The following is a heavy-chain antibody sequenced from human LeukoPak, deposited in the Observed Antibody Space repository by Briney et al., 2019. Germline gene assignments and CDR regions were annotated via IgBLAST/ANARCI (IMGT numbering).Heavy chain of an antibody. V-gene: IGHV1-2*02. CDR1: GYTFTGYY. CDR2: INPNSGGT. J-gene: IGHJ4*02. D-gene: IGHD1-26*01. Sequence: ASVKVSCKASGYTFTGYYMHWVRQAPGQGLEWMGWINPNSGGTNYAQKFQGRVTITADKSTSTAYMELSSLRSEDTAVYYCARAKNSGSYYLPSDYWGQGTLVTVSS. CDR3: ARAKNSGSYYLPSDY.